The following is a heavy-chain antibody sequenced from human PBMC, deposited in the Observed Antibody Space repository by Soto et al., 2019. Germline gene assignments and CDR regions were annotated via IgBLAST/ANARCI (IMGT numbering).Heavy chain of an antibody. CDR1: GGSISSYY. Sequence: SETLSLTCTVSGGSISSYYWSWIRQPPGKGPEWIGYIYYSGSTNYNPSLKSRATISVDTSKNQFSLKLSSVTAADTAVYYCARSFGSMKEYYFDYWGQGTLVTVSS. CDR2: IYYSGST. J-gene: IGHJ4*02. D-gene: IGHD3-3*01. CDR3: ARSFGSMKEYYFDY. V-gene: IGHV4-59*01.